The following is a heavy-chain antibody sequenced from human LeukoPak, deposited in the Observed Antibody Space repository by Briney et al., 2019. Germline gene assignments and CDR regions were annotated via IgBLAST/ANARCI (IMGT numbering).Heavy chain of an antibody. J-gene: IGHJ4*02. V-gene: IGHV4-39*01. D-gene: IGHD6-6*01. CDR3: AIYSNSAAGY. CDR2: IYYTGTT. Sequence: SETLSLTCTVSGGSISSSSYHGGWIRQPAGKGLEWIGTIYYTGTTYYNPSLKSRVTISVDTSKNQFSLTLNSVTAADTAVYYCAIYSNSAAGYWGQGALVTVSS. CDR1: GGSISSSSYH.